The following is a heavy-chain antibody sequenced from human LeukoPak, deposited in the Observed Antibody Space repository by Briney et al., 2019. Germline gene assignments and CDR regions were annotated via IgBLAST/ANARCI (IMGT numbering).Heavy chain of an antibody. CDR3: ARDSGYGYNTFPTADY. Sequence: PGRSLRLSCAASGFTFSSYGMHWVRQAPGKGLEWVAVIWYDGSNKYYADSVKGRFTISRDNSENTLYLQMSSLRAEDTALYHCARDSGYGYNTFPTADYWGQGILVTVSS. V-gene: IGHV3-33*01. J-gene: IGHJ4*02. D-gene: IGHD5-24*01. CDR2: IWYDGSNK. CDR1: GFTFSSYG.